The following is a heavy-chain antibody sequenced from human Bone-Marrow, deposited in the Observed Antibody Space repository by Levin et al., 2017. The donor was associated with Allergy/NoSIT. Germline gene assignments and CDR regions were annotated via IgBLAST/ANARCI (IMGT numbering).Heavy chain of an antibody. J-gene: IGHJ6*03. Sequence: GESLKISCKASGYTFTTYGINWVRQAPGQGLEWLGWISPYNGNTNYAQMLQGRVSMTTDTSTSTASMELRSLRSDDTAVYYCARTMKLYDCSSGYYSSYYHYYMDVWGKGTTVTVSS. D-gene: IGHD3-3*01. CDR3: ARTMKLYDCSSGYYSSYYHYYMDV. CDR1: GYTFTTYG. CDR2: ISPYNGNT. V-gene: IGHV1-18*04.